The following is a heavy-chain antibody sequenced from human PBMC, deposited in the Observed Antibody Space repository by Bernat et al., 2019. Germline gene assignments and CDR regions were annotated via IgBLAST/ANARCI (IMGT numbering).Heavy chain of an antibody. J-gene: IGHJ3*02. CDR3: ARDLRIVGATRVGAFDI. V-gene: IGHV3-21*01. CDR2: ISSSSYI. CDR1: GFTFSSYS. Sequence: EVQLVESGGGLVKPGGSLRLSCAASGFTFSSYSMNWVRQAPGKGLEWVSSISSSSYIYYADSVKGRFTISRDNAKNSLYLQMNSLRAEDTAVYYCARDLRIVGATRVGAFDIWGQGTMVTVSS. D-gene: IGHD1-26*01.